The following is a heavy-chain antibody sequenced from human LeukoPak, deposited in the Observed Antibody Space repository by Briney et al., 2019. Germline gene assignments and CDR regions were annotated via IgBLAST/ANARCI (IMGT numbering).Heavy chain of an antibody. V-gene: IGHV3-30-3*01. CDR1: GFTFSSYA. J-gene: IGHJ3*02. Sequence: KPGGSLRLSCAASGFTFSSYAMHWVRQAPGKGLEWVAVISYDGSNKYYADSVKGRFTISRDNSKNTLYLQMNSLRAEDTAVYYCARGEWGMVRGVMEAFDIWGQGTMVTVSS. CDR3: ARGEWGMVRGVMEAFDI. CDR2: ISYDGSNK. D-gene: IGHD3-10*01.